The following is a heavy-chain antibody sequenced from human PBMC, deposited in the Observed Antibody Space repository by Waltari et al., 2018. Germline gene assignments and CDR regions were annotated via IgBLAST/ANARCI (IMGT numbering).Heavy chain of an antibody. CDR3: ARVYVPPAILSWFDP. V-gene: IGHV4-38-2*02. CDR1: GYSISSGYY. D-gene: IGHD2-2*02. Sequence: QVQLQESGPGLVKPSETLSLTCTVSGYSISSGYYWGWIRQTPGKGLEWIANIYQSGSTYYNPSLKSRVTISVDTSKNQFSLRLSSVTAADTAMYYCARVYVPPAILSWFDPWGQGTLVTVSS. CDR2: IYQSGST. J-gene: IGHJ5*02.